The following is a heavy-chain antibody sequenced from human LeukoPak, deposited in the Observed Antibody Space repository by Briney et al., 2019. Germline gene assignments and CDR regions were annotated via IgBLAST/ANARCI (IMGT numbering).Heavy chain of an antibody. D-gene: IGHD1-26*01. CDR3: VTPRSWELSDMAV. V-gene: IGHV4-38-2*02. Sequence: SETLSLTCTVSGYSISTNYYWAWIRQSPGTGLEWIGSVYHNGETYYNPSLKSRVIISVDTSKNEFSLRLPSVTAADTAVYYCVTPRSWELSDMAVWGKGTTVIVSS. J-gene: IGHJ6*03. CDR2: VYHNGET. CDR1: GYSISTNYY.